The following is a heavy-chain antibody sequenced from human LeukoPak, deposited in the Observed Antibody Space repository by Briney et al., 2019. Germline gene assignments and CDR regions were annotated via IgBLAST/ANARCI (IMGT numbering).Heavy chain of an antibody. CDR3: ARVRAYSSASYYFDS. CDR1: GYDFTTYY. Sequence: GESLKISCKGSGYDFTTYYVGWVRQMPGKGLEWMGIIHPGDSDTRYSPSFQGQVTISADKSISAAYLQWSSLKASDTAMYYCARVRAYSSASYYFDSWGQGTLVTVSS. J-gene: IGHJ4*02. D-gene: IGHD3-10*01. V-gene: IGHV5-51*01. CDR2: IHPGDSDT.